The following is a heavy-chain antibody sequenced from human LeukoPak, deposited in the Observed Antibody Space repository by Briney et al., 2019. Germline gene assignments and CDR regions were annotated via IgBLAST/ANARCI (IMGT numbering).Heavy chain of an antibody. J-gene: IGHJ4*02. D-gene: IGHD5-12*01. CDR1: GFTFSHYG. CDR3: ARGGRSYSGYDLGLCFDY. V-gene: IGHV3-23*01. Sequence: GGTLRLSCAASGFTFSHYGMTWVRQAPGKGLEWVSAISGSGGSTYYAGSVKGRFTISRDNSKNTLYLQMNSLRAEDTAVYYCARGGRSYSGYDLGLCFDYWGQGTLVTVSS. CDR2: ISGSGGST.